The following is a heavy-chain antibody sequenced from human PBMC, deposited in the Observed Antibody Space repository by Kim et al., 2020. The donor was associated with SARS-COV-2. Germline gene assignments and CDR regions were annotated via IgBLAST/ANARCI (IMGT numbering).Heavy chain of an antibody. J-gene: IGHJ6*02. Sequence: ASVKVSCKVSGYTLTELSMHWVRQAPGKGLEWMGGFDPEDGETIYAQKFQGRVTMTEDTSTDTAYMELSSLRSEDTAVYYCATDGISANYYGMDVWGQGTAVTVSS. CDR1: GYTLTELS. CDR2: FDPEDGET. D-gene: IGHD1-20*01. CDR3: ATDGISANYYGMDV. V-gene: IGHV1-24*01.